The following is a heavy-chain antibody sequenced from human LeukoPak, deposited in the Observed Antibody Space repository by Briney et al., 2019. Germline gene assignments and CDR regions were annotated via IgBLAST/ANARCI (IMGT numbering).Heavy chain of an antibody. V-gene: IGHV4-4*07. CDR2: IYTSGST. D-gene: IGHD6-25*01. CDR1: GGSISTYY. Sequence: PSETLSLTCTVSGGSISTYYWTWIRQPAGKGLEWIGRIYTSGSTNYRPSLKSRVTMSVDTSKNQFSLKLSSVTAADTAVYYCARGVPSAADFDYWGQGTLVTVSS. CDR3: ARGVPSAADFDY. J-gene: IGHJ4*02.